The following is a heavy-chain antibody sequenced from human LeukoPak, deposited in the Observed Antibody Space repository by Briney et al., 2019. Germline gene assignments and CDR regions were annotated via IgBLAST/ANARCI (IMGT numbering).Heavy chain of an antibody. CDR1: GGSISSYY. CDR2: IYYSGTT. J-gene: IGHJ4*02. Sequence: SETLSLTCTVSGGSISSYYWSWIRQPPGKGLEWIGYIYYSGTTNYNPSLKSRVTISVDTSKKKIFLKLSSVTAADTAVYYCARDHYYGSGSYFRVFDYWGQGTLGTVSS. V-gene: IGHV4-59*01. D-gene: IGHD3-10*01. CDR3: ARDHYYGSGSYFRVFDY.